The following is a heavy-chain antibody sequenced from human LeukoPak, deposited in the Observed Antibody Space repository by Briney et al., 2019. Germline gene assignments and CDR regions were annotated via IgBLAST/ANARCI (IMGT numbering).Heavy chain of an antibody. D-gene: IGHD2-21*02. CDR2: INHSGYT. J-gene: IGHJ4*02. V-gene: IGHV4-34*01. Sequence: SETLSLTCAVSGVSFNDYYWSWVRQTPGKGLEWIGEINHSGYTNDSPSLKSRVTPSIDTSRKQFSLNLRSVTVADTGIYYCTRMTAGHDYWGQGTLVTVSS. CDR3: TRMTAGHDY. CDR1: GVSFNDYY.